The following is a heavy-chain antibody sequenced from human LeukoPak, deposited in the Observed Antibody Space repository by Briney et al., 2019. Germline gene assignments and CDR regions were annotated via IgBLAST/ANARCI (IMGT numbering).Heavy chain of an antibody. J-gene: IGHJ6*02. Sequence: SETLSLTCTVSGGSISSYYWNWIRQPPGKGLEWIGYIYYSGTTNYNPSLKSRVTISVDTSKNQFSLKLSSVTAADTAVYYCARSTGLSRMDVWGQGTTVTVSS. CDR2: IYYSGTT. CDR1: GGSISSYY. D-gene: IGHD1-1*01. V-gene: IGHV4-59*01. CDR3: ARSTGLSRMDV.